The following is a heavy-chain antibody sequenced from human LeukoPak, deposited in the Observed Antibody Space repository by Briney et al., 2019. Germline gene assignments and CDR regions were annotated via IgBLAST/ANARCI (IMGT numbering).Heavy chain of an antibody. CDR3: ARYYYDSSGYRAYYMDV. D-gene: IGHD3-22*01. V-gene: IGHV3-53*01. J-gene: IGHJ6*03. CDR1: GFTVSSNY. Sequence: GGSLRLSCAASGFTVSSNYMSRVRQAPGKGLEWVSVIYSGGSTYYADSVKGRFTISRDNSKNTLYLQMNSLRAEDTAVYYCARYYYDSSGYRAYYMDVWGKGTTVTISS. CDR2: IYSGGST.